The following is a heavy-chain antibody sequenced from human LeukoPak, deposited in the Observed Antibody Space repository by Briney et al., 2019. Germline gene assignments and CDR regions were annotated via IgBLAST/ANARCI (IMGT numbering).Heavy chain of an antibody. D-gene: IGHD4-17*01. V-gene: IGHV3-30*04. J-gene: IGHJ6*02. CDR2: ISYDGSNK. CDR3: ARAGRAVTTVHYYYGMDV. CDR1: GFTFSSYA. Sequence: GGSLRLSCAASGFTFSSYAMHWVRQAPGKGLEWVAVISYDGSNKYYADSVKGRFTISRDNSKNTLYLQMNSLRAEDTAVYYCARAGRAVTTVHYYYGMDVWGQGTTVTVSS.